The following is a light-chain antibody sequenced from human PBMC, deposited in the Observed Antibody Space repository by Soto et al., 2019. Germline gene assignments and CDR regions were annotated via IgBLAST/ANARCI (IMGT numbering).Light chain of an antibody. CDR3: QQSFTTPLT. Sequence: DIQMTQSPSSLSASVGDRVTITCRASQNIGRFLNWHQQKPGKAPNVLINVASTLRSGVPSRFSGSGSGTDVNLTINSLQPEDFATYFCQQSFTTPLTFGGGTKVEIK. CDR1: QNIGRF. J-gene: IGKJ4*02. V-gene: IGKV1-39*01. CDR2: VAS.